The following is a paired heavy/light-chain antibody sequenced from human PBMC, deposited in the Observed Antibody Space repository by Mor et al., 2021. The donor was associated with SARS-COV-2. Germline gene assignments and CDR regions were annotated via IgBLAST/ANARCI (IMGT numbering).Heavy chain of an antibody. J-gene: IGHJ4*02. D-gene: IGHD2-15*01. Sequence: EVQLVESGGDLVQPGGSLRLFCAASGFTFSGSWMTWIRQAPGKGLEWVANINQDGSEKYYVDSVRGRFTISRDNARSSLYLQMNSLRADDTAVYYCTAGQVADYWGQGTLVTVSS. CDR2: INQDGSEK. V-gene: IGHV3-7*03. CDR1: GFTFSGSW. CDR3: TAGQVADY.
Light chain of an antibody. CDR1: QNLVYSDGDTY. CDR2: KVS. CDR3: MQATHWPPLT. V-gene: IGKV2-30*01. J-gene: IGKJ4*01. Sequence: DVVLTQSPLSLPVTLGQPASISCRSSQNLVYSDGDTYLIWFQQRPGQSPRRLIYKVSNRDSGVPDRFSGSGSGTDFTLKISRVEAEDVGVYYCMQATHWPPLTFGGGTKVEIK.